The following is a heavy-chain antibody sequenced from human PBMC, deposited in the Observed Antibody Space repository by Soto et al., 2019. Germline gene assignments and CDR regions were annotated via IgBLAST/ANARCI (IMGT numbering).Heavy chain of an antibody. CDR1: GGTFSSYT. D-gene: IGHD5-12*01. V-gene: IGHV1-69*12. CDR3: ARGNHRWLQLWYFDL. Sequence: QVQLVQSGAEVKKPGSSVTVSCKASGGTFSSYTISWVRQAPGRGLEWMGGIIPICGTANYAQKFQGRVTITADESTSTAYMELSSLRSEDTAVYYCARGNHRWLQLWYFDLWGRGTLVTVSS. J-gene: IGHJ2*01. CDR2: IIPICGTA.